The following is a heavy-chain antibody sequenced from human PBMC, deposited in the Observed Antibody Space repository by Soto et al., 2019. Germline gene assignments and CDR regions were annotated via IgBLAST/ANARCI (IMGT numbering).Heavy chain of an antibody. CDR3: ARERVPAAIYFGFCMDV. J-gene: IGHJ6*04. Sequence: GGSLRLSCAASGFTFSSYGMHWVRQAPGKGLEWVAVIWYDGSNKYYADSVKGRFTISRDNSKNTLYLQMNSLRAEDTAVYYCARERVPAAIYFGFCMDVWGKGTTVTVSS. D-gene: IGHD2-2*01. CDR1: GFTFSSYG. V-gene: IGHV3-33*01. CDR2: IWYDGSNK.